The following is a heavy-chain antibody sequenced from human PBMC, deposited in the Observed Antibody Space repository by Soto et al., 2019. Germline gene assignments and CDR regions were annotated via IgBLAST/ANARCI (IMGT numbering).Heavy chain of an antibody. V-gene: IGHV1-46*01. CDR2: INPSGGST. Sequence: QVQLVQSGAEVKKPGASVKVSCKASGYTFTTYYIHWVRQAPGQGLEWMGIINPSGGSTTYAQNLEGRLTMTRDTYTSTIYMELSSLRSDDTAVYYCARDRRLTSSIAAAGTLWFDPWGQGTLVTVSS. D-gene: IGHD6-13*01. J-gene: IGHJ5*02. CDR1: GYTFTTYY. CDR3: ARDRRLTSSIAAAGTLWFDP.